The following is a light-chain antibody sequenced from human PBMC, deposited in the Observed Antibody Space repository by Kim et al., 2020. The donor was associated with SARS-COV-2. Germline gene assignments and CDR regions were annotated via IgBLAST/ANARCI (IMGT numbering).Light chain of an antibody. V-gene: IGKV3-11*01. CDR3: QQRTSWPTVT. J-gene: IGKJ4*01. CDR2: DAS. CDR1: QGISSY. Sequence: EIVLTQSPATLSLSPGERATLSCRASQGISSYLAWYQQKPGQAPRLLIYDASNWATGIPARFSGSGSGTDFTLTISSLEPEDFAVYYCQQRTSWPTVTFGGGTKVDIK.